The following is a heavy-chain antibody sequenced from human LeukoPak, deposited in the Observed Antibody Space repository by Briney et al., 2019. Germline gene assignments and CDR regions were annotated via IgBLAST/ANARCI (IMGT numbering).Heavy chain of an antibody. CDR2: TYYKSNWFD. CDR3: ARDPYSSTWRNYFDY. CDR1: GDSVSSNTAA. Sequence: SQTLSLTCAISGDSVSSNTAAWNWIRQSPSRGLEWLGRTYYKSNWFDEYAVSVKSRITIEPDTPKKQFSLQLNSVTPEDTAVYYCARDPYSSTWRNYFDYWGQGTLVTVSS. D-gene: IGHD6-13*01. J-gene: IGHJ4*02. V-gene: IGHV6-1*01.